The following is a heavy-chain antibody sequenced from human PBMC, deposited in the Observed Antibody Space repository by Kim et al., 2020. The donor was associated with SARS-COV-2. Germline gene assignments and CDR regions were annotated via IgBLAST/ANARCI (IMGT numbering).Heavy chain of an antibody. J-gene: IGHJ4*02. V-gene: IGHV3-21*01. Sequence: YADSGKGRFTISRDNAKNSLYLQMNSLRAEDTAVYYCARARYSSSWMIDYWGQGTLVTVSS. D-gene: IGHD6-13*01. CDR3: ARARYSSSWMIDY.